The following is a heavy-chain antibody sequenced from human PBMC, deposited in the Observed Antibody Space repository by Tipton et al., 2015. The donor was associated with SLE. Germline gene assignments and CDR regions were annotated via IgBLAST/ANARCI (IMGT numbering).Heavy chain of an antibody. J-gene: IGHJ4*02. V-gene: IGHV5-51*01. D-gene: IGHD2-15*01. CDR1: GYSFANYW. Sequence: QLVQSGAEVKKPGESLKISCKGSGYSFANYWIGWVRQMPGKSPEWMGIIYPDDSDTRFSPSFEDQVTMSVEKSINTAYLQWSSLKASDTAMYCCARHASKGLHEIGLWGPETLVTVSS. CDR3: ARHASKGLHEIGL. CDR2: IYPDDSDT.